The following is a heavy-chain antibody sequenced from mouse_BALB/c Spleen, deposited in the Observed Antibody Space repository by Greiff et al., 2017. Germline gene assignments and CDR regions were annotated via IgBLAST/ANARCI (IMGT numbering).Heavy chain of an antibody. Sequence: VQLQQSGPGLVKPSQSLSLTCTVTGYSITSDYAWNWIRQFPGNKLEWMGYISYSGSTSYNPSLKSRISITRDTSKNQFFLQLNSVTTEDTATYYCAASYYGNFWFAYWGQGTLVTVSA. D-gene: IGHD2-10*01. CDR1: GYSITSDYA. V-gene: IGHV3-2*02. J-gene: IGHJ3*01. CDR3: AASYYGNFWFAY. CDR2: ISYSGST.